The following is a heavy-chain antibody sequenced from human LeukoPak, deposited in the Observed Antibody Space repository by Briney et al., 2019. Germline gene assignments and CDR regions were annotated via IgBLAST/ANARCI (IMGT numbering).Heavy chain of an antibody. CDR2: IYSGGST. D-gene: IGHD4-17*01. Sequence: PGGSLRLSCAASGFTVSSNYMSWVRQAPGKGLEWVSVIYSGGSTYYADSVKGRFTISRDNSKNTLYLQMNSLRAEDTAVYYCAISPARGYGDYVFGGQGTLVTVSS. CDR1: GFTVSSNY. V-gene: IGHV3-66*01. CDR3: AISPARGYGDYVF. J-gene: IGHJ4*02.